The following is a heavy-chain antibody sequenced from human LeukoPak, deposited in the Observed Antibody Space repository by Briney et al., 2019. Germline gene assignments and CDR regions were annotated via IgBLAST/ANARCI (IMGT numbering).Heavy chain of an antibody. Sequence: SETLSLTSTVSGDSISSGSYYWSWIRQPAGKGLEWIGRIYSNGDTKFNPSLKSRVTISLDTSKNQFSLKLSSATAADTAVYYCASRHSKQQPYYYYMDIWGKGTTVTVSS. D-gene: IGHD6-13*01. J-gene: IGHJ6*03. CDR3: ASRHSKQQPYYYYMDI. V-gene: IGHV4-61*02. CDR1: GDSISSGSYY. CDR2: IYSNGDT.